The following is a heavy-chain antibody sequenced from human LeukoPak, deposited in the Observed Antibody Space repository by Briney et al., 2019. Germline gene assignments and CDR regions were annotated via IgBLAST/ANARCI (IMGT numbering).Heavy chain of an antibody. CDR3: AQDRAWIEFYF. Sequence: GGSLRLSCAAPGFTFKNYGMNWVRQAPGKGLEWVSGISPGGETPYYADSVRGRFTISRDNSKNTMYLQMNSLRVEDTAVYYCAQDRAWIEFYFWGQGTLVTVSS. D-gene: IGHD5-12*01. J-gene: IGHJ4*02. CDR2: ISPGGETP. CDR1: GFTFKNYG. V-gene: IGHV3-23*01.